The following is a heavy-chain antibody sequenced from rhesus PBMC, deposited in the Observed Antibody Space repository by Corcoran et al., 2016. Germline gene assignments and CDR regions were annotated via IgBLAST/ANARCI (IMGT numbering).Heavy chain of an antibody. CDR3: TRATVGLYYFDY. Sequence: VQLQESGPGLVKPSETLSLTCAVSGYSISSGYGWSWIRQPPGKGLGWFSDIYGSNRYCGDSVKGRFTVSRDKAENSLYLQMNSLRAEDTAVYYCTRATVGLYYFDYWGQGVLVTVSS. V-gene: IGHV3-11*01. CDR2: IYGSNR. J-gene: IGHJ4*01. CDR1: GYSISSGYG. D-gene: IGHD4-23*01.